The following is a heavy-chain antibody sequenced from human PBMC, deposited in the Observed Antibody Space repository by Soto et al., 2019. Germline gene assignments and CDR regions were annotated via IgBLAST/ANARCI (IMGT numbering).Heavy chain of an antibody. CDR2: IIPIFCTA. CDR1: GGTFSSYA. J-gene: IGHJ4*01. D-gene: IGHD4-17*01. Sequence: QVQLVQSGAEVKKPGSSVKVSCKASGGTFSSYAISWVRQAPGQGLEWMGGIIPIFCTANYAQKFQGRVTITADESTSTAYMELRSLRSEDTAVYYCARDSNYGGNFCYWGHVTLVTVSS. CDR3: ARDSNYGGNFCY. V-gene: IGHV1-69*01.